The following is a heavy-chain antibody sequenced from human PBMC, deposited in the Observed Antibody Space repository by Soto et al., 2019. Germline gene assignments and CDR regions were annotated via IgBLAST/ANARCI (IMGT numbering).Heavy chain of an antibody. Sequence: EVQLVESGGGLVQPGRSLRLSCAASGFTFDDYAMHWVRQAPGKGLEWVSGISWNSGSIGYADSVKGRFTISRDNAENSLYLQMNSLRAEDTALYYCAKDGSDYGDYAGGGGVDYWGQGTLVTVSS. D-gene: IGHD4-17*01. V-gene: IGHV3-9*01. CDR1: GFTFDDYA. CDR3: AKDGSDYGDYAGGGGVDY. J-gene: IGHJ4*02. CDR2: ISWNSGSI.